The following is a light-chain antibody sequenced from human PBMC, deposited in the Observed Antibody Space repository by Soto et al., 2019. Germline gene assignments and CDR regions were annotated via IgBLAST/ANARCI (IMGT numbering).Light chain of an antibody. CDR3: SSYTNSSPYV. J-gene: IGLJ1*01. CDR2: DVS. Sequence: QSVLTQPASVSGSPGQSITISCTGTSSDVGGYNFVSWYQQHPGKAPKLMIYDVSNRPSGVSSRFSGSKSGNTASLTISGLQAEDEADYYCSSYTNSSPYVFGTGTKVTVL. CDR1: SSDVGGYNF. V-gene: IGLV2-14*01.